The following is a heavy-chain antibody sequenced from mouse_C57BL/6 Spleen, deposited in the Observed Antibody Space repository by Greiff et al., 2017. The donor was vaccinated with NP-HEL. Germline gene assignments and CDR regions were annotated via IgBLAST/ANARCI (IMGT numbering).Heavy chain of an antibody. D-gene: IGHD2-5*01. V-gene: IGHV1-72*01. CDR1: GYTFTSYW. Sequence: QVQLQQPGAELVKPGASVKLSCKASGYTFTSYWMHWVKQRPGRGLAWIGRIDPNSGGTKYNEKFKSKATLTVDTPSSTAYMQLSSLTSDDSAVYHCAKGYSNWYFDVWGTGTTVTVSS. J-gene: IGHJ1*03. CDR2: IDPNSGGT. CDR3: AKGYSNWYFDV.